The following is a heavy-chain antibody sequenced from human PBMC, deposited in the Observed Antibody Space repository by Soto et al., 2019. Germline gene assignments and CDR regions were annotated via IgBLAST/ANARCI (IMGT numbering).Heavy chain of an antibody. CDR1: GYTFSNYG. Sequence: QVQLVQSGAEMKKPGASVKVSCRASGYTFSNYGIDWVRQAPGQGLEWMGWISAYNGDTNFGQNVQGRVTLTTDTSTSTAYMELRSLRSDDTAVYYCARGYSRYFSTSETDYWGQGTLVPVSS. CDR3: ARGYSRYFSTSETDY. J-gene: IGHJ4*02. CDR2: ISAYNGDT. V-gene: IGHV1-18*01. D-gene: IGHD3-9*01.